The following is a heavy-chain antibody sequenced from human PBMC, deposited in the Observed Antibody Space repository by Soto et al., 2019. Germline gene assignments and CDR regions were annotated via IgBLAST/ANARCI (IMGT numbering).Heavy chain of an antibody. Sequence: QLQLVQSGPEVKKPGASVRVSCKASGYTFSEHGFSWVRQGPGQGLEWLGWISAYTGVTDYAQKFQGRLTLTTDTSTSTAYMELRSLRSDDTAVYYCAKDRPRLTQQFNGVSWGQGTLVTISS. J-gene: IGHJ5*02. V-gene: IGHV1-18*01. D-gene: IGHD2-8*01. CDR3: AKDRPRLTQQFNGVS. CDR2: ISAYTGVT. CDR1: GYTFSEHG.